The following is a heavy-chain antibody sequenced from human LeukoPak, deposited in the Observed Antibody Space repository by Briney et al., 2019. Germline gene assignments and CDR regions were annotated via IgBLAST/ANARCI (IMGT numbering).Heavy chain of an antibody. Sequence: GGSLRLSCAASGLTVSSDYMSWVRQAPGKGLEWVSVIYSGGTTYYADSVKGRFTISRDNSKNTLFLQMNSLRAEDTAVYYCARDLETDISDAFDFWGQGTMVTVSS. CDR1: GLTVSSDY. CDR3: ARDLETDISDAFDF. D-gene: IGHD3-9*01. J-gene: IGHJ3*01. V-gene: IGHV3-66*01. CDR2: IYSGGTT.